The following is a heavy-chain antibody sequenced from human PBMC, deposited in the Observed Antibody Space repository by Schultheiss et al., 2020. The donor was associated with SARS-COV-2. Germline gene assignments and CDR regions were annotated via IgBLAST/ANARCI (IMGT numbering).Heavy chain of an antibody. Sequence: SQTLSLTCAVYGASFSSYYWSWIRQPPGKGLEWIGYIYYSGSTNYNPSLKSRVTISVDTSKNQFSLKLNSVSAADTAVYFCARQIKVGSYYNSATLSFIWGRGALVTVSS. J-gene: IGHJ4*02. CDR2: IYYSGST. CDR1: GASFSSYY. D-gene: IGHD5-24*01. V-gene: IGHV4-59*08. CDR3: ARQIKVGSYYNSATLSFI.